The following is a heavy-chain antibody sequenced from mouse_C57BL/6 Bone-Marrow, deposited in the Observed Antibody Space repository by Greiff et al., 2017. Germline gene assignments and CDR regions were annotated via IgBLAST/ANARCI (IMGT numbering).Heavy chain of an antibody. D-gene: IGHD1-1*01. Sequence: VKLQQPGAELVKPGASVKLSCKASGYTFTSYWMHWVKQRPGQGLVWIGMIHPNSGSTNYNETIKNKATLTVDKYSSTAYMQLSSLTSEDSAVYFCARPHYYGSSLDYWGQGTTLTVSS. CDR1: GYTFTSYW. CDR3: ARPHYYGSSLDY. CDR2: IHPNSGST. J-gene: IGHJ2*01. V-gene: IGHV1-64*01.